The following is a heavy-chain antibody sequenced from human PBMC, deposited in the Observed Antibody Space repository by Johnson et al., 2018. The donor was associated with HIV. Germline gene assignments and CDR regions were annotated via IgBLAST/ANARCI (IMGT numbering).Heavy chain of an antibody. V-gene: IGHV3-9*01. Sequence: VQLVESGGGLVQPGRSLRLSCAASGFTFDDYAMHWVRQAPGQGLEWVSGISWNSGSIGYADSVKGRFTISRDNAKNSLYLQMNSLRAEDTALYYCAKDWRITYYNFWSGFFFDAFDIWGQGTMVTVSS. CDR3: AKDWRITYYNFWSGFFFDAFDI. J-gene: IGHJ3*02. D-gene: IGHD3-3*01. CDR2: ISWNSGSI. CDR1: GFTFDDYA.